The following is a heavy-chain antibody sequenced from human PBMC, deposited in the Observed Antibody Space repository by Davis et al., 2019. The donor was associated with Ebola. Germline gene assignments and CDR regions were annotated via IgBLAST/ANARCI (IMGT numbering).Heavy chain of an antibody. CDR3: TSLRDTA. V-gene: IGHV3-23*01. J-gene: IGHJ4*02. CDR2: ISGSGGST. D-gene: IGHD5-18*01. CDR1: GFTFSSYA. Sequence: GGSLRLSCAASGFTFSSYAMSWVRQAPGKGLEWVSAISGSGGSTYYADSVKGRFTISRDDSKNTAYRQMNSLKTEDTAVYYCTSLRDTAWGQGTLVTVSS.